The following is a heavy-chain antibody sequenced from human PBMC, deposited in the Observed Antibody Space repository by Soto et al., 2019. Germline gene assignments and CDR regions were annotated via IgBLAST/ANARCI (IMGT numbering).Heavy chain of an antibody. CDR2: ISYDGSNK. J-gene: IGHJ6*02. CDR1: GFTFSSYA. D-gene: IGHD6-13*01. CDR3: AGCRQQLYYYYGMDV. V-gene: IGHV3-30-3*01. Sequence: QVQLVESGGGVVQPGRSLRPSCAASGFTFSSYAMHWVRQAPGKGLEWVAVISYDGSNKYYADSVKGRFTISRDNSKNTLYLQMNSLRAADEAVYCCAGCRQQLYYYYGMDVWGQGTTVTVSS.